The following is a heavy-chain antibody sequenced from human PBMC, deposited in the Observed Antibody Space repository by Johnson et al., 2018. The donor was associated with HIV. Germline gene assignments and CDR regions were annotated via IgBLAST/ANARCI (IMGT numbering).Heavy chain of an antibody. J-gene: IGHJ3*02. Sequence: MQLVESGGGLVQPGGSLRLSCAASGFTFSSYCMSWVRQAPGKGLEWVANIKQDGSEKYYVDSVKGRFTISRDNAKNSLYLQMNSLRAEDTAVYYCARENVDTAMADAFDIWGQGTMVTVSS. CDR1: GFTFSSYC. V-gene: IGHV3-7*01. D-gene: IGHD5-18*01. CDR2: IKQDGSEK. CDR3: ARENVDTAMADAFDI.